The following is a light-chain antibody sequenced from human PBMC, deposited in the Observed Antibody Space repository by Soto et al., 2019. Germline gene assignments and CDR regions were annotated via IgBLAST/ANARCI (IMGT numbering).Light chain of an antibody. CDR3: QKENSAPRT. CDR2: AAS. J-gene: IGKJ1*01. CDR1: QGISNY. Sequence: DIQMTQSPSSLSASVGDRVTITCRASQGISNYLAWYQQKPGKVPKLLIYAASTLQSGVPSRFSGSGSGTDFTLTISSLQPEEVATYFRQKENSAPRTFGQGTKVEIK. V-gene: IGKV1-27*01.